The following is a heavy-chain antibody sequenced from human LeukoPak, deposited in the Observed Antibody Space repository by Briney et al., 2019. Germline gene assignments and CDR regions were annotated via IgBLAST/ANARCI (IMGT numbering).Heavy chain of an antibody. J-gene: IGHJ3*02. CDR3: ARDFQESSGWYRGDAFDI. Sequence: SETLPLTCTVSGGSISSYYWSWIRQPPGKGLEWIGYIYYSGSTNYNPSLKSRVTISVDTSKNQFSLKLSSVTAADTAVYYCARDFQESSGWYRGDAFDIWGQGTMVTVSS. V-gene: IGHV4-59*01. D-gene: IGHD6-19*01. CDR2: IYYSGST. CDR1: GGSISSYY.